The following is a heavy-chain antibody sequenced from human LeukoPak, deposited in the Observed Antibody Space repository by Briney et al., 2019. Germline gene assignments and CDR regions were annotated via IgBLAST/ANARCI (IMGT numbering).Heavy chain of an antibody. J-gene: IGHJ4*02. CDR3: ATFSNGVYLEWAPLDF. Sequence: GGSLRLSCVASGFPYSVTWARQAPGTGLEGVSSISSNGTRTYYADSVKGRCTMSIDNSKHTVSLQMNSLGADDTALYYCATFSNGVYLEWAPLDFCGQGTLVTVSS. CDR1: GFPYS. CDR2: ISSNGTRT. V-gene: IGHV3-23*05. D-gene: IGHD1-20*01.